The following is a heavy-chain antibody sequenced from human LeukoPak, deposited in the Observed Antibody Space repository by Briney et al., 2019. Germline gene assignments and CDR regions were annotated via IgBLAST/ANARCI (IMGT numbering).Heavy chain of an antibody. D-gene: IGHD3-22*01. J-gene: IGHJ3*02. CDR3: ARAAYYYDSSGYYPDAFDI. CDR1: GGSISSGDYY. CDR2: IYYSGST. V-gene: IGHV4-30-4*08. Sequence: SETLSLTCSVSGGSISSGDYYWSWIRQPPGKGLEWLGYIYYSGSTYYNPSLKSRVTISVDTSKNQFSLKLSSVTAADTAVYYCARAAYYYDSSGYYPDAFDIWGQGTMVTVSS.